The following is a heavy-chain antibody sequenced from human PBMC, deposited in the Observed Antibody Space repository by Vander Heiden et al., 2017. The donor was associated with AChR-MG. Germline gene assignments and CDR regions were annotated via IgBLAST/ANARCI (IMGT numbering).Heavy chain of an antibody. CDR3: VKDAGLYCGGGVCYGPFDY. J-gene: IGHJ4*01. CDR2: ISWNSHYI. CDR1: GFTFEDYA. D-gene: IGHD2-8*02. Sequence: EVQLVESGGGLVQPGRSLRLSCAGPGFTFEDYAMQWVRQVPGKGLEWVAHISWNSHYIGYADSVKGRCTISRDNAKSSLFLQMNSLRPEDKELYYCVKDAGLYCGGGVCYGPFDYWGHGTLVTVSS. V-gene: IGHV3-9*01.